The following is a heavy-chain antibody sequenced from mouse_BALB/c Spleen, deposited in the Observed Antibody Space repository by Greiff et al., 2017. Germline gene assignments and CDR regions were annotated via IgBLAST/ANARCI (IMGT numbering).Heavy chain of an antibody. CDR3: ARYWTTATLYYYAMDY. V-gene: IGHV3-8*02. CDR1: GDSITSGY. Sequence: VQLKESGPSLVKPSQTLSLTCSVTGDSITSGYWNWIRKFPGNKLEYMGYISYSGSTYYNPSLKSRISITRDTSKNQYYLQLNSVTTEDTATYYCARYWTTATLYYYAMDYWGQGTTLTVSS. D-gene: IGHD1-2*01. CDR2: ISYSGST. J-gene: IGHJ2*01.